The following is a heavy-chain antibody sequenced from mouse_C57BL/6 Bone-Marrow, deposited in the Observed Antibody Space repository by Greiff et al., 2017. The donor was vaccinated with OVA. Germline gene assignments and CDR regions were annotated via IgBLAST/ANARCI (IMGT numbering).Heavy chain of an antibody. D-gene: IGHD4-1*01. J-gene: IGHJ2*01. Sequence: EVKLVESGTVLARPGASVKMSCKTSGYTFTSYWMHWVKQRPGQGLEWIGAIYPGNSDTSYNQKFKCKAKLTAVTSASTAYMELSSLTNEDSAVYYCTRMGNWAYYFDYWGQGTTLTVSS. CDR3: TRMGNWAYYFDY. CDR2: IYPGNSDT. CDR1: GYTFTSYW. V-gene: IGHV1-5*01.